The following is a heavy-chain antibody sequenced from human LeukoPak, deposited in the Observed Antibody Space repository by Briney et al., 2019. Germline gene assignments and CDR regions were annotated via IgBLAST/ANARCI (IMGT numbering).Heavy chain of an antibody. D-gene: IGHD5-18*01. CDR2: INRSGST. J-gene: IGHJ4*02. CDR1: GGSFSGYY. CDR3: ASSLVRADMVTGIDY. V-gene: IGHV4-34*01. Sequence: PSETLSLTCAVYGGSFSGYYWIWIRQPPGKWMEWQGEINRSGSTTYNPSLKSRVTISLDTSKNQFSLKLSSVTAADTAVYYCASSLVRADMVTGIDYWGQGALVTVSS.